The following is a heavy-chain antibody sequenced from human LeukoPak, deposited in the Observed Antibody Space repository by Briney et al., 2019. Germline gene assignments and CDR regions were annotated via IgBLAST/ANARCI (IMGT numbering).Heavy chain of an antibody. D-gene: IGHD7-27*01. V-gene: IGHV3-23*01. Sequence: SGESLTLSCAASGFTISDYAINWVRQAPGKGMEWVSSISRGGVITYYADSVKGRFTISRDNSNNTLYLHMNSLRAEDTAVYYCVSRAGSPWGPFDDWGQGTLVTVSS. J-gene: IGHJ4*02. CDR2: ISRGGVIT. CDR1: GFTISDYA. CDR3: VSRAGSPWGPFDD.